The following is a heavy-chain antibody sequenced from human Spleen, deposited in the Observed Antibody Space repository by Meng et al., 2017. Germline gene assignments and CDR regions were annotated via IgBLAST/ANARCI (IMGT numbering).Heavy chain of an antibody. CDR3: ARAGWGLYFDH. D-gene: IGHD1-26*01. CDR2: LYSLGST. CDR1: GGSVSSGSYY. V-gene: IGHV4-61*01. Sequence: SETLSPTCTVSGGSVSSGSYYWGWIRQPPGKGLEWIGYLYSLGSTNYDPSLKSRVSISVDTSKNQVSLNLGSVTAADTAVYYCARAGWGLYFDHWGQGTLVTVSS. J-gene: IGHJ4*02.